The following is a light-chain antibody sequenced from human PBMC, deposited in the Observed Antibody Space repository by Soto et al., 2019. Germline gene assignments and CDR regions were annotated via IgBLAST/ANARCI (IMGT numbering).Light chain of an antibody. CDR3: CSYAGSSTLV. CDR1: SSDVGSYNL. Sequence: QSALTQPASVSGSPGQSITISCTGTSSDVGSYNLVSWYQQHPGKAPKLMIYEGSKRPSGVSNRFSGSKSGNTASLTISVLQAEDESDYYCCSYAGSSTLVFGGVTKLTVL. CDR2: EGS. J-gene: IGLJ2*01. V-gene: IGLV2-23*01.